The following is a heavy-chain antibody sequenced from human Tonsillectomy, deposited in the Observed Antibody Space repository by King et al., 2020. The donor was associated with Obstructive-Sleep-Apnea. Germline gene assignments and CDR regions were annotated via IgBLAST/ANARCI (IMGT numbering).Heavy chain of an antibody. V-gene: IGHV1-69*09. D-gene: IGHD4-23*01. CDR2: IIPILGIA. Sequence: QLVQSGAEVKKPGSSVKVSCKASGGTFSSYAISWVRQAPGQGLEWMGRIIPILGIANYAQKFQGRVTITADKSTSTAYMELSSLRSEDTAVYYCARDRRDRNYDPTYGGSYYFDYWGQGTLVTVSS. CDR3: ARDRRDRNYDPTYGGSYYFDY. CDR1: GGTFSSYA. J-gene: IGHJ4*02.